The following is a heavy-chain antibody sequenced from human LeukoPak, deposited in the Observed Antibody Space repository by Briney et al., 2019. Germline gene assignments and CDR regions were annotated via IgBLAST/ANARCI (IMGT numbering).Heavy chain of an antibody. CDR2: IYYSGST. J-gene: IGHJ4*02. CDR1: GGSISSGGYY. Sequence: PSETLSLTCTVSGGSISSGGYYWSWIRQHPGKGLEWIGYIYYSGSTYYNPSLKSRVTISVDTSKNQFSLKLSSVTAADTAVYYCARGSWSVFDYWGQGTLVTVSS. D-gene: IGHD2-15*01. CDR3: ARGSWSVFDY. V-gene: IGHV4-31*03.